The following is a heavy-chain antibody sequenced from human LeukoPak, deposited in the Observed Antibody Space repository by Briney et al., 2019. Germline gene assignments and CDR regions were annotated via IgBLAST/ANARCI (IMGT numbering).Heavy chain of an antibody. J-gene: IGHJ4*02. V-gene: IGHV1-8*01. D-gene: IGHD3-22*01. CDR2: MNPNTGRT. CDR1: RYTFTRYD. CDR3: ARLSQTPDYYSNGGYYYRGY. Sequence: VASVQVSCKASRYTFTRYDINWVREAAGQGLEWMGWMNPNTGRTGFAQKFQGRLTMTRDTSISTAYMELSSLRSEDTAVYYCARLSQTPDYYSNGGYYYRGYWGQGTPVTVSS.